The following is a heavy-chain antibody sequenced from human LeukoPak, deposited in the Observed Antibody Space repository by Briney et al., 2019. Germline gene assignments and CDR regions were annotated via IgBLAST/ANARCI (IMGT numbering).Heavy chain of an antibody. CDR3: ARDVSSMITFGGVIVRENYYYGMDV. J-gene: IGHJ6*02. CDR1: GYTFTSYG. D-gene: IGHD3-16*02. Sequence: ASAKVSCKASGYTFTSYGISWVRQAPGQGLEWMGWISAYNGNTNYAQKLQGRVTMTTDTSTSTAYMELRSLRSDDTAVYYCARDVSSMITFGGVIVRENYYYGMDVWGQGTTVTVSS. CDR2: ISAYNGNT. V-gene: IGHV1-18*01.